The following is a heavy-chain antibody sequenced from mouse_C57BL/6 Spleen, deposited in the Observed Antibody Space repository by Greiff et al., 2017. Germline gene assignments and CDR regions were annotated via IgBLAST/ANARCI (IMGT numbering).Heavy chain of an antibody. CDR1: GFNIKDDY. J-gene: IGHJ2*01. V-gene: IGHV14-4*01. Sequence: VQLQQSGAELVRPGASVKLSCTASGFNIKDDYMHWVKQRPEQGLEWIGWIDPENGDTEYASKFQGKATITADTSSNTAYLQLSSLTSEDTAVYYCTTPKYYGSSGHSDYFDYWGQGTTLTVSS. CDR2: IDPENGDT. D-gene: IGHD1-1*01. CDR3: TTPKYYGSSGHSDYFDY.